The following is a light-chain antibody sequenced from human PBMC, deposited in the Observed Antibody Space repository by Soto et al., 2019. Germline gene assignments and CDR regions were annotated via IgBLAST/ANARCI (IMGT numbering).Light chain of an antibody. CDR2: DAS. J-gene: IGKJ5*01. V-gene: IGKV3-11*01. Sequence: EIFLTQSPSSLSLSTDEIATLSCTVSQSVSSYLAWYQQKPGQPPRLLIYDASNRATGIPARFSGGGSGTDFTLTISSLEPEDFAVYYCQQRRNWPPIPFGQGTRLEIK. CDR3: QQRRNWPPIP. CDR1: QSVSSY.